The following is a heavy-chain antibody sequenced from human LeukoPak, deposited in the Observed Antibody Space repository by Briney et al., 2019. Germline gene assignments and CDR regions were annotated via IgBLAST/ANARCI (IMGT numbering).Heavy chain of an antibody. V-gene: IGHV3-33*01. J-gene: IGHJ4*02. Sequence: PGGSLRLSCAASGFTFSSYGMHWVRQAPGKGLEWVAVIWYDGSNKYYADSVKGRFTISRDNSKNTLYLQMNSPRAEDTAVYYCARELYYYDSSGYYYDYWGQGTLVTVSS. CDR3: ARELYYYDSSGYYYDY. CDR2: IWYDGSNK. CDR1: GFTFSSYG. D-gene: IGHD3-22*01.